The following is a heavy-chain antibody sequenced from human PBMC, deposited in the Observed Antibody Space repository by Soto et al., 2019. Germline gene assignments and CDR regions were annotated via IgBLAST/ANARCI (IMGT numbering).Heavy chain of an antibody. V-gene: IGHV1-69*12. CDR2: IIPIFGTA. D-gene: IGHD3-22*01. Sequence: QVQLVQSGAEVKKPGSSVKVSCKASGGTFSSYAISWVRQAPGQGLEWMGGIIPIFGTANYAQKFQGRVTITADESTSTAYMELSSLRSEDTAVYYCAREGKSYDSSGYYFGMTYYFDYWGQGTLVTVSS. J-gene: IGHJ4*02. CDR3: AREGKSYDSSGYYFGMTYYFDY. CDR1: GGTFSSYA.